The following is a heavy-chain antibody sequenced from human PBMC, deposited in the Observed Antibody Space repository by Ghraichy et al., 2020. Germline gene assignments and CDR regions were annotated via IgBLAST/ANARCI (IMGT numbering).Heavy chain of an antibody. D-gene: IGHD3-10*01. Sequence: SQTLSLTCTVSGGSISSSSYYWGWIRQPPGKGLEWIGSIYYSGSTYYNPSLKSRVTISVDTSKNQFSLKLSSVTAADTAVYYCARQVSRITTPGGWFDPWGQGTLVTVSS. CDR3: ARQVSRITTPGGWFDP. J-gene: IGHJ5*02. CDR2: IYYSGST. V-gene: IGHV4-39*01. CDR1: GGSISSSSYY.